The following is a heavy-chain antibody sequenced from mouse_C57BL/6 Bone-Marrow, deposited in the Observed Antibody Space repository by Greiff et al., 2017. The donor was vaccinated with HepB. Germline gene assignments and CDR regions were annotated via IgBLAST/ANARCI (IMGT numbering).Heavy chain of an antibody. CDR1: GYTFTSYG. CDR3: ARWSSLLLPYY. D-gene: IGHD1-1*01. V-gene: IGHV1-81*01. CDR2: IYPRSGNT. J-gene: IGHJ2*01. Sequence: VQVVESGAELARPGASVKLSCKASGYTFTSYGISWVKQRTGQGLEWIGEIYPRSGNTYYNEKFKGKATLTADKSSSTAYMELRSLTSEDSAVYFCARWSSLLLPYYWGQGTTLTVSS.